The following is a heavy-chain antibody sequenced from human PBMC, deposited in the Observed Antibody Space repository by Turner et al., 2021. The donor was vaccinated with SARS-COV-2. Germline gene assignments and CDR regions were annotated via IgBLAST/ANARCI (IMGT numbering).Heavy chain of an antibody. J-gene: IGHJ4*02. CDR3: ATGYAYCGGDCSIHY. CDR2: INPNSGGA. Sequence: QVQLVQSGAEVKKPGASVKVSCKASGYTFTDYYMHWVRQAPGQGLEWMGWINPNSGGANYAQKFQGRVTMTRDTSISTAYMELSSLRSDDTAVYYCATGYAYCGGDCSIHYWGQGTLVTVSS. V-gene: IGHV1-2*02. D-gene: IGHD2-21*02. CDR1: GYTFTDYY.